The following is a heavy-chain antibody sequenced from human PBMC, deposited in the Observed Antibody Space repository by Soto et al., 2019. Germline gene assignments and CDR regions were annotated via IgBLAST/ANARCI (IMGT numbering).Heavy chain of an antibody. V-gene: IGHV1-69*02. D-gene: IGHD6-13*01. J-gene: IGHJ5*02. CDR1: GGTFSSYT. CDR3: ASLSIAAAGTGWFDP. Sequence: ASVKVSCKASGGTFSSYTISWVRQAPGQGLEWMGRIIPILGIANYAQKFQGRVTVTADKSTSTAYMELSSLRSEDTAVYYCASLSIAAAGTGWFDPWGQGTLVTVSS. CDR2: IIPILGIA.